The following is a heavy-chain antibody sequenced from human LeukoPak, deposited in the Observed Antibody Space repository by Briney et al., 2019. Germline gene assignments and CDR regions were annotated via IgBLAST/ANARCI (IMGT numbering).Heavy chain of an antibody. D-gene: IGHD3-3*01. CDR3: AREVAPEYYDFWSGNTGWFDP. CDR2: ISSSGSTI. CDR1: GGSISSSSYY. Sequence: LSLTCTVSGGSISSSSYYWGWIRQPPGKGLEWVSYISSSGSTIYYADSVKGRFTISRDNAKNSLYLQMNSLRAEDTAVYYCAREVAPEYYDFWSGNTGWFDPWGQGTLVTVSS. J-gene: IGHJ5*02. V-gene: IGHV3-11*04.